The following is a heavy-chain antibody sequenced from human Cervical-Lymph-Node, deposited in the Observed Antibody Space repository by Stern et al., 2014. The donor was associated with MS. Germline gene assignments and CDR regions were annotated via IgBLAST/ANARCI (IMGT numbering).Heavy chain of an antibody. J-gene: IGHJ4*02. CDR2: LSTSSSHI. CDR1: GFTFSRLS. V-gene: IGHV3-21*01. D-gene: IGHD2-15*01. Sequence: EVQLVESGGGLVKPGGSLRLSCAVSGFTFSRLSMNWIRQAPGTGLEWVSSLSTSSSHIYYTDSVRGRFTISRDNARDSMYLQMNSLRAEDTAVYYCASGYCSGGSCYAFDSWGQGTLVTVSS. CDR3: ASGYCSGGSCYAFDS.